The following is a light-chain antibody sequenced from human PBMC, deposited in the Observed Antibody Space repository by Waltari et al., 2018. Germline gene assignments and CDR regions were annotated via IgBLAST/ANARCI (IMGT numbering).Light chain of an antibody. CDR3: QQYGSSPWT. J-gene: IGKJ1*01. CDR1: QSVRSGH. V-gene: IGKV3-20*01. CDR2: AAA. Sequence: EIVLTQSPGTLSLSPGERATLSCRASQSVRSGHLAWFQQKPGQAPRLLIYAAASRATALPDRFTGSGSGTDFALTSGRLEPEDSAVYYCQQYGSSPWTFGQGTKVEIK.